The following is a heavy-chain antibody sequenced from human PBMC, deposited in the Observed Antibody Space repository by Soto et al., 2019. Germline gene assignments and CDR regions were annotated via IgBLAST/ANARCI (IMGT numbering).Heavy chain of an antibody. CDR3: AGGLCGGDCYDAFDI. CDR2: IYSGGST. CDR1: GFTVSSNY. J-gene: IGHJ3*02. Sequence: GGSLRLSCAASGFTVSSNYMCWVRQAPGKGLEWVSVIYSGGSTYYADSVKGRFTISRDNSKNTLYLQMNSLRAEDTAVYYCAGGLCGGDCYDAFDIWGQGTMVTVSS. V-gene: IGHV3-53*01. D-gene: IGHD2-21*02.